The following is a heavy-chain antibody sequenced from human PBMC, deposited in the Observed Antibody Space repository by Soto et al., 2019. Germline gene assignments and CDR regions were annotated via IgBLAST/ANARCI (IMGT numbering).Heavy chain of an antibody. CDR3: ARGYCSGGSCYSDY. D-gene: IGHD2-15*01. Sequence: ASVKVSCEASGYTFTSYAMHWVRQAPGQRLEWMGWINAGNGNTKYSQKFQGRVTITRDTSASTAYMELSSLRSEDTAVYYCARGYCSGGSCYSDYWGQGTLVTVSS. J-gene: IGHJ4*02. V-gene: IGHV1-3*01. CDR2: INAGNGNT. CDR1: GYTFTSYA.